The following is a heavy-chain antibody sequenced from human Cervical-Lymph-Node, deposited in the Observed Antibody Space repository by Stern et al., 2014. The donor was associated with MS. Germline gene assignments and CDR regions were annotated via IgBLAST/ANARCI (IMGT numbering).Heavy chain of an antibody. D-gene: IGHD6-19*01. CDR1: GDSISSHY. CDR2: IHYSGRT. V-gene: IGHV4-59*11. CDR3: AAQTGYSSGLGVWFDP. Sequence: VQLQESGPGLVKPSETLSLTCTVSGDSISSHYWSWIRQPPGKGLEWIGYIHYSGRTNYHPSLKSRVTISIDTPKNQFSLKLSSVTAADTAVYYCAAQTGYSSGLGVWFDPWGQGTLVTVSS. J-gene: IGHJ5*02.